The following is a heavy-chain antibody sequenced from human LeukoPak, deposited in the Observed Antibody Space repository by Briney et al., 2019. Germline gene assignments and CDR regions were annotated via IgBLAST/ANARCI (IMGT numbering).Heavy chain of an antibody. Sequence: SSETLSHTCTVSGGSISSGDYYWSWIRQPPGKGLEWIGYIYYSGSTYYNPSLKSRVTISVDTSKNQFSLKLSSVTAADTAVYYCARGEVVPAAPYFDYWGQGTLVTVSS. D-gene: IGHD2-2*01. J-gene: IGHJ4*02. V-gene: IGHV4-30-4*08. CDR2: IYYSGST. CDR1: GGSISSGDYY. CDR3: ARGEVVPAAPYFDY.